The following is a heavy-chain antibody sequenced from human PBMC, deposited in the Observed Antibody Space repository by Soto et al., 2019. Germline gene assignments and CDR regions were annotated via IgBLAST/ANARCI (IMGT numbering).Heavy chain of an antibody. CDR3: ARGGIVVVTPSTINWFDP. D-gene: IGHD3-22*01. CDR2: INPNSGGT. V-gene: IGHV1-2*04. J-gene: IGHJ5*02. Sequence: QVQLVQSGAEVKKPGASVKVSCKASGYTFTGYYMHWVRQAPGQGLEWMGWINPNSGGTNYAQKFQGWVTMTRDTSISTAYMELSRLRSDDTAEYYCARGGIVVVTPSTINWFDPWGQGTLVTVSS. CDR1: GYTFTGYY.